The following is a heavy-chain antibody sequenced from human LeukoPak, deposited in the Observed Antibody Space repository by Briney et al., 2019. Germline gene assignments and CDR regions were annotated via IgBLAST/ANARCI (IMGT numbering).Heavy chain of an antibody. D-gene: IGHD1-14*01. J-gene: IGHJ6*02. V-gene: IGHV4-34*01. CDR3: ARDRTFRGTKHYYYYGMDV. Sequence: SETLSLTCTVSGGSISSYYWSWIRQPPGKGLEWIGEINHSGSTNYNPSLKSRVTISVDTSKNQFSLKLSSVTAADTAVYYCARDRTFRGTKHYYYYGMDVWGQGTTVTVSS. CDR1: GGSISSYY. CDR2: INHSGST.